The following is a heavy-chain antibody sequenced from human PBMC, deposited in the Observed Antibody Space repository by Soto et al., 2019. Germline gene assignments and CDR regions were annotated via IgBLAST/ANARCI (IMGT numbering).Heavy chain of an antibody. CDR2: ISAYNGNT. D-gene: IGHD3-3*01. V-gene: IGHV1-18*01. J-gene: IGHJ4*02. CDR3: ARGAYYDFWSGRAPQRIHFDY. Sequence: ASVKVSCKASGYTFTSYGINWVRQAPGQGLEWMGWISAYNGNTNYPQKLQGRVTMTTDTSTRTAYMELRSLRSDDTAVYYCARGAYYDFWSGRAPQRIHFDYWGQGTLVTVS. CDR1: GYTFTSYG.